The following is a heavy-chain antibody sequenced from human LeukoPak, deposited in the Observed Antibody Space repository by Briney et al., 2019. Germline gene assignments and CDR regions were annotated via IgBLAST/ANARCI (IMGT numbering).Heavy chain of an antibody. CDR1: GFTFSNYA. CDR2: ISYDGSNK. CDR3: ARVPHQYFGELSSAAPFDY. V-gene: IGHV3-30*04. D-gene: IGHD3-16*02. J-gene: IGHJ4*02. Sequence: GGSLRLSCAASGFTFSNYAMHWVRQAPGKGLEWVAVISYDGSNKYYADSVKGRFTISRDNSKNTLYMQMNSLRAEDTAVYYCARVPHQYFGELSSAAPFDYWGQGTLVTVSS.